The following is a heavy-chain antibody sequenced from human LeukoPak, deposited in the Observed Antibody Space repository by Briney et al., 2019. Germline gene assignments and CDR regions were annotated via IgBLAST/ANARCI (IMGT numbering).Heavy chain of an antibody. Sequence: ASVKVSCKASGYTFTGYYMHWVRQAPGQGLEWMGWTNPNSGGTNYAQKFQGRVTMTRDTSISTAYMELSRLRSDDTAVYYCALVRITIFGVVTEPFDYWGQGTLVTVSS. CDR3: ALVRITIFGVVTEPFDY. J-gene: IGHJ4*02. CDR1: GYTFTGYY. CDR2: TNPNSGGT. V-gene: IGHV1-2*02. D-gene: IGHD3-3*01.